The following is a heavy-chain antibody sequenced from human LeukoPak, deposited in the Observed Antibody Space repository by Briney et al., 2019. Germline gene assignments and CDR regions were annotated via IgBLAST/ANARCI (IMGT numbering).Heavy chain of an antibody. CDR1: GFTFSTYA. J-gene: IGHJ4*01. V-gene: IGHV3-23*01. D-gene: IGHD1-14*01. CDR3: ARDRTTLIDY. Sequence: GGSLRLSCAASGFTFSTYAMSWVRQAPGKGLEWVSAIGGSGGGTYYADSVKGRFTVSRDNSKNTLYLQMNSLRADDTAVYYCARDRTTLIDYWGQGIQVTVSS. CDR2: IGGSGGGT.